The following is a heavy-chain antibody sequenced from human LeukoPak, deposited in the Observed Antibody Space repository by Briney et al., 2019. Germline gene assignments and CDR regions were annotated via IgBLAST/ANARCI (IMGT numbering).Heavy chain of an antibody. CDR3: VREHYDFFLDY. CDR2: IRGESDYI. D-gene: IGHD3-3*01. Sequence: GGSLRLSCAASEFVFSTYYMHWVRQAPGKGLEWVSSIRGESDYIYYRDSVKGRFTISRDNAKNSLYLQMNRLRVEDTAVYFCVREHYDFFLDYWGQGILVTVSS. CDR1: EFVFSTYY. V-gene: IGHV3-21*06. J-gene: IGHJ4*02.